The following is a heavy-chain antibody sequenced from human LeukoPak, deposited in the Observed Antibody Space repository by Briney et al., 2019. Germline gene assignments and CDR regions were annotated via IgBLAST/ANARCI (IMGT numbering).Heavy chain of an antibody. CDR1: GFTFSDYH. Sequence: GGSLRLSCAASGFTFSDYHMTWIRQAPGKGLEWVSYISGSSIYTRYADSVRGRFTISRDNAKNSLYLQMNSLRAEDTALYYCAKVHGWQWLVYFDYWGQGTLVTVSS. V-gene: IGHV3-11*05. D-gene: IGHD6-19*01. J-gene: IGHJ4*02. CDR2: ISGSSIYT. CDR3: AKVHGWQWLVYFDY.